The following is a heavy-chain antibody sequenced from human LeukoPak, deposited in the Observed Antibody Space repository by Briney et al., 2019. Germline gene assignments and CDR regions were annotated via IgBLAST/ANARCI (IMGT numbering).Heavy chain of an antibody. CDR3: ARDGVFVGGSYYKYFDY. CDR2: ISYDGSNK. D-gene: IGHD1-26*01. CDR1: GFTFSSYA. Sequence: PGGSPRLSCAASGFTFSSYAMHWVRQAPGKGLEWVAVISYDGSNKYYADSVKGRFTISRDNSKNTLYLQMNSLRAEDTAVYYCARDGVFVGGSYYKYFDYWGQGTLVTVSS. J-gene: IGHJ4*02. V-gene: IGHV3-30*04.